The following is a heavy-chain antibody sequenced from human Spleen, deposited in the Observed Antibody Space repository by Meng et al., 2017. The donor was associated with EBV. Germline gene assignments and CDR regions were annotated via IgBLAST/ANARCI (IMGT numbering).Heavy chain of an antibody. CDR3: ARDTEAPGTWFDY. J-gene: IGHJ4*02. V-gene: IGHV4-34*01. D-gene: IGHD6-13*01. Sequence: QRKLQQWGAGLLKPSATRSLTCGIHGGSFSGYYWSWLRQPPGKGLEWIGEIHYGGSTKYNPSLESRATISGDTSKNQFSLILTSVTAADTAVYYCARDTEAPGTWFDYWGQGALVTVSS. CDR1: GGSFSGYY. CDR2: IHYGGST.